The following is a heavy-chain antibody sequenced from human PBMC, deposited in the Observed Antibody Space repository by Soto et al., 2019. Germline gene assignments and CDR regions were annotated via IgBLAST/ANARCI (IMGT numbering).Heavy chain of an antibody. CDR1: SGSISSSNW. CDR3: ATVTGTNNWFGP. Sequence: QVQLQEPGPGLVKPSGTLSLTCTVSSGSISSSNWWSWVRQPPGKGLEWIGEIYHSGSTNYNPSLKSRVTVSVDKSKNQFSLKLSSVTAADTALYYCATVTGTNNWFGPWGQGTLVTVSS. V-gene: IGHV4-4*02. D-gene: IGHD1-1*01. J-gene: IGHJ5*02. CDR2: IYHSGST.